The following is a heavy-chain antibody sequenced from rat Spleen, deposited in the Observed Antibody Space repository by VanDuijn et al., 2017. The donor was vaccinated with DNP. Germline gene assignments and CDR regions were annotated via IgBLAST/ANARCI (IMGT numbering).Heavy chain of an antibody. CDR3: AKAGGYSPWYFDY. D-gene: IGHD1-11*01. Sequence: EVQLVESGGDLVQPGRSMNLSCAASGFTFSNYDMAWVRQAPTKGLEWVAYISPSGGSTYYRDSVKGRFTISRDNAKSTLYLQMDSLRSEETATYYCAKAGGYSPWYFDYWGQGVMVTVSS. CDR1: GFTFSNYD. V-gene: IGHV5S23*01. CDR2: ISPSGGST. J-gene: IGHJ2*01.